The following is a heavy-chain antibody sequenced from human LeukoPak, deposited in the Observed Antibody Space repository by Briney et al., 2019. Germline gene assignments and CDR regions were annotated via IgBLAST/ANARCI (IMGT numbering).Heavy chain of an antibody. D-gene: IGHD6-6*01. J-gene: IGHJ6*03. Sequence: SETLSLTCTVPGGSIRSHYGNWIRQRPGKGLEWSGYKYDRGSTTSNPSLNSRVAISVDTSKNQFSLRLTSVTAADTAVYYCAREQGPVAARLNYYYYYMDVWGEGTTVTVSS. CDR3: AREQGPVAARLNYYYYYMDV. V-gene: IGHV4-59*11. CDR1: GGSIRSHY. CDR2: KYDRGST.